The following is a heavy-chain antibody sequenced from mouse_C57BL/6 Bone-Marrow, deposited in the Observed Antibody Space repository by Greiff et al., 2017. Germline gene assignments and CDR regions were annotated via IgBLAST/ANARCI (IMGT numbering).Heavy chain of an antibody. CDR1: GYSFTDYY. J-gene: IGHJ4*01. V-gene: IGHV1-39*01. Sequence: EVQLQQSGPELVKPGASVKLSCKASGYSFTDYYMNWVKQSTGQSLEWIGVINPNYGTTSYNQKFKGKATLTVDQSSSTAYMQLNSLTSEDSAVYYCARGYDYDCAKDYGGQGTAVTVSS. D-gene: IGHD2-4*01. CDR2: INPNYGTT. CDR3: ARGYDYDCAKDY.